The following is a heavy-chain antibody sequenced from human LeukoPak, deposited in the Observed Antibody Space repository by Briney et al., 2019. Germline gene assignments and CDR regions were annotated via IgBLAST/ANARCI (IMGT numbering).Heavy chain of an antibody. J-gene: IGHJ4*02. Sequence: GGSLRLSCAASGFTFSSYSMNWVRQAPGKGLEWVSSISSSSYIYYADSVKGRFTISRDNAKNSLYLQMNSLRAEDTAVYYCARDRSRESSSARWFDYWGQGTLVTVSS. CDR2: ISSSSYI. D-gene: IGHD6-13*01. CDR1: GFTFSSYS. V-gene: IGHV3-21*01. CDR3: ARDRSRESSSARWFDY.